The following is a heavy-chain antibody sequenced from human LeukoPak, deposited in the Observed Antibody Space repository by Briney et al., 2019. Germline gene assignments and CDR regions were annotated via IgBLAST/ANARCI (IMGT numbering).Heavy chain of an antibody. J-gene: IGHJ4*02. D-gene: IGHD5-12*01. Sequence: GGSLRLSCVASGFNFSSYTMHWVRQAPGKGLEWVAVMSYDGSHKYHADSVKGRFTISRDNSKNTVYLQVNSLRAEDTAIYYCARDVGGYAFDYWGQGTLVTVSS. CDR3: ARDVGGYAFDY. V-gene: IGHV3-30*04. CDR2: MSYDGSHK. CDR1: GFNFSSYT.